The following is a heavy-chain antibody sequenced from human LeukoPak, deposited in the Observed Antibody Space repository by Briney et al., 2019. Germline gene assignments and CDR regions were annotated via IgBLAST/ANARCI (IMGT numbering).Heavy chain of an antibody. J-gene: IGHJ6*04. V-gene: IGHV3-15*01. CDR3: IAHFPYFYGFDV. Sequence: PGASLRLSCVSSGFTIGTAWMSWVRQAPGKGLEWLGHIKSEGEGGTTDYAAPAKGRFAISRDDSKNMIYLQMSSLKIDDTAIYYCIAHFPYFYGFDVWGKGTTVTVSS. CDR1: GFTIGTAW. CDR2: IKSEGEGGTT. D-gene: IGHD3-3*02.